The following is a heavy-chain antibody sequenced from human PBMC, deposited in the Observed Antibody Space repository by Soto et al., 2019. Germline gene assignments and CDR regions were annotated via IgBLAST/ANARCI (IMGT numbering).Heavy chain of an antibody. CDR2: IYYSGST. V-gene: IGHV4-31*03. Sequence: SETLSLTCTVSGGSISSGGYYWSWIRQHPGKGLEWIGYIYYSGSTYYNPSLKSRVTISVDTSKNQFSLKLSSVTAADTAVYYCASVYNWNSQFDPWGQGTLVTVSS. CDR1: GGSISSGGYY. J-gene: IGHJ5*02. D-gene: IGHD1-7*01. CDR3: ASVYNWNSQFDP.